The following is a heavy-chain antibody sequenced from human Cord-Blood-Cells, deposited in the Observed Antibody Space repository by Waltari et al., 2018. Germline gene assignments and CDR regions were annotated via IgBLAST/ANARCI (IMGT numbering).Heavy chain of an antibody. J-gene: IGHJ2*01. V-gene: IGHV1-69*09. CDR3: ARNGRDWYFDL. Sequence: QVQLVQSGAEVKKPGYSVKVSCKASGGTFSSYAISWVRQAPGQGLEWMGRIIPILGIANYAQKFQGRVTITADKSTSTAYMELSSLRSEDTAVYYCARNGRDWYFDLWGRGTLVTVSS. D-gene: IGHD1-26*01. CDR2: IIPILGIA. CDR1: GGTFSSYA.